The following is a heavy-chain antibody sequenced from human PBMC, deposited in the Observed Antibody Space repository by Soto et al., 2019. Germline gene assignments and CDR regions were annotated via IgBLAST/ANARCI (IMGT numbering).Heavy chain of an antibody. Sequence: SETLSLTCTVSGGSISSGGYYWSWIRQHPGKGLEWIGYIYYSGSTYYNPSLKSRVTISVDTSKNQFSLKLSSVTAADTAVYYCAREGGPYYYDSSGYYPNSWFDPWGQGTLVTVSS. CDR3: AREGGPYYYDSSGYYPNSWFDP. J-gene: IGHJ5*02. V-gene: IGHV4-31*03. CDR2: IYYSGST. CDR1: GGSISSGGYY. D-gene: IGHD3-22*01.